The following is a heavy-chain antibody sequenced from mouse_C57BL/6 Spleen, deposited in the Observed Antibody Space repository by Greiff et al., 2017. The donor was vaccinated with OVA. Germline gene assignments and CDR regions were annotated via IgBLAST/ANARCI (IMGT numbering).Heavy chain of an antibody. CDR1: GYTFTSYW. J-gene: IGHJ2*01. CDR2: IDPSDSYT. D-gene: IGHD1-1*01. Sequence: QVQLKQPGAELVMPGASVKLSCKASGYTFTSYWMHWVKQRPGQGLEWIGEIDPSDSYTNYNQKFKGKSTLTVDKSSSTAYMQLSSLTSEDSAVYYCARLYYYGSRRLDYWGQGTTLTVSS. V-gene: IGHV1-69*01. CDR3: ARLYYYGSRRLDY.